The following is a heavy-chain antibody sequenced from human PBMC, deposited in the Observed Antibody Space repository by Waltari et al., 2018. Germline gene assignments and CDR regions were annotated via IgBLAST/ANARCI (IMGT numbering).Heavy chain of an antibody. Sequence: EVQVVQSGAEVKKHGATVKISCKASGYTSTDFYIHWLQLAPGKGFEWMGRVNTEDGETMYGMNFGDRITMTADTSTNTAYMELSSLRSADTAVYYCVVGGYCSPSICPWDYWGQGTLVTVSS. J-gene: IGHJ4*02. V-gene: IGHV1-69-2*01. CDR3: VVGGYCSPSICPWDY. CDR2: VNTEDGET. CDR1: GYTSTDFY. D-gene: IGHD2-15*01.